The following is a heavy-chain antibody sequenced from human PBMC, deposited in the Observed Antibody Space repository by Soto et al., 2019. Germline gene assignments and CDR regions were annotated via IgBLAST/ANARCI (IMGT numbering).Heavy chain of an antibody. V-gene: IGHV1-8*01. J-gene: IGHJ4*02. D-gene: IGHD3-10*01. CDR1: GYTFTSYD. CDR2: MNPNSGNT. CDR3: ACGAYYYGSGSYYNFDF. Sequence: ASVKVSCKASGYTFTSYDINWVRQATGQGLEWMGWMNPNSGNTGYAQKFQGRVTMTRNTSISTAYMELSSLRSEDTAVYYCACGAYYYGSGSYYNFDFWGQGTLVTVSS.